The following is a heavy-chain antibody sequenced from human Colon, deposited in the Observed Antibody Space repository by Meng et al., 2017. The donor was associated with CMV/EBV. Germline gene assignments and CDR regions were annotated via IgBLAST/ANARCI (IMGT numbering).Heavy chain of an antibody. CDR1: GFTFRNYW. D-gene: IGHD3-10*01. CDR3: ARGAGGFDY. CDR2: ILNDGSGT. Sequence: SCVASGFTFRNYWMHWVRQSPGKGLVWVAHILNDGSGTGYADSVKGRFTISRDNAKNTLYLQMDSLRGEDTAVYYCARGAGGFDYWGQGTRVTVSS. J-gene: IGHJ4*02. V-gene: IGHV3-74*01.